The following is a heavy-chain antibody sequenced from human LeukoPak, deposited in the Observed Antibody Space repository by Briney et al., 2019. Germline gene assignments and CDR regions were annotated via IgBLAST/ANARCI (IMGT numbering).Heavy chain of an antibody. J-gene: IGHJ4*02. CDR3: ARVDSGGGSATDFDY. CDR1: GGSISSGGYY. D-gene: IGHD3-10*01. Sequence: SETLSLTCTVSGGSISSGGYYWSWIRQPPGKGLEWIGYIYHSGSTYYNPSLKSRVTISVDRSKNQFSLKLSSVTAADTAVYYCARVDSGGGSATDFDYWGQGTLVTVSS. CDR2: IYHSGST. V-gene: IGHV4-30-2*01.